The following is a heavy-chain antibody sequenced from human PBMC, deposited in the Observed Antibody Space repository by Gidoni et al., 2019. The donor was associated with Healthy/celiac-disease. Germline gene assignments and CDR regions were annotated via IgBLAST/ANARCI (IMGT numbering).Heavy chain of an antibody. J-gene: IGHJ4*02. CDR3: AKGLRAANMVRGVAYFDY. CDR2: ISGSGGST. CDR1: GFTFSCYA. V-gene: IGHV3-23*04. D-gene: IGHD3-10*01. Sequence: EVQLVESGGGLVQPGGSMRLSCAASGFTFSCYAMSWVRQAPGKGLGWVSAISGSGGSTYYADSVKGRFTISRDNSKNTLYLQMNSLRAEDTAVYYCAKGLRAANMVRGVAYFDYWGQGTLVTVSS.